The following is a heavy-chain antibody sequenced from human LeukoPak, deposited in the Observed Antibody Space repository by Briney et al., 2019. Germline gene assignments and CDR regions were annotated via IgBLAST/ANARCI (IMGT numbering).Heavy chain of an antibody. CDR3: ARDSPHSSSWYRVDYYYGMDV. V-gene: IGHV1-2*02. CDR1: GYTFTGYY. D-gene: IGHD6-13*01. CDR2: INPNSGGT. J-gene: IGHJ6*02. Sequence: ASVKVSCKASGYTFTGYYMHWVRQAPGQGLEWMGWINPNSGGTNYAQKFQGRVTMTRDTSISTAYMELSRLRSDDTAVYYCARDSPHSSSWYRVDYYYGMDVWGQGTTVTVSS.